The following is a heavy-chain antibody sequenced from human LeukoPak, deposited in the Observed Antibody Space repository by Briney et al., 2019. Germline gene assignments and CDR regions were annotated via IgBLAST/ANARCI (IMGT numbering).Heavy chain of an antibody. J-gene: IGHJ4*02. CDR3: GRGHWGLDY. CDR2: ISSSSSYI. CDR1: GFTFSSYS. V-gene: IGHV3-21*01. D-gene: IGHD7-27*01. Sequence: PGGSLRLSCAASGFTFSSYSMNWVRQAPGKGLEWVSSISSSSSYIYYADSVKGRFITSRDNAKSSLYLQMNSLRAEDTALYYCGRGHWGLDYWGQGALVTVSS.